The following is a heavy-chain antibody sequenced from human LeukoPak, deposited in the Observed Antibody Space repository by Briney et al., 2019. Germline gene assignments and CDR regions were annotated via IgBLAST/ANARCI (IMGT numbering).Heavy chain of an antibody. CDR2: IPRTGGTT. J-gene: IGHJ4*02. Sequence: PGGSLRLSCAASGFSFSSYSMNRVRQAPGKGLEWVSTIPRTGGTTYYADSVKGRLTISRDHPKKMLYLQMNSMRAEDTAVYYCAKGRGDGYSSFDYWGEGTLVSVCS. CDR1: GFSFSSYS. D-gene: IGHD5-24*01. CDR3: AKGRGDGYSSFDY. V-gene: IGHV3-23*01.